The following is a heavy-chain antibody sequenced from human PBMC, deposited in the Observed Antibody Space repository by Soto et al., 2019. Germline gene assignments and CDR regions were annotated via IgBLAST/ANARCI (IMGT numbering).Heavy chain of an antibody. CDR1: GFTFSDYY. Sequence: GGSLRLSCAASGFTFSDYYMSWIRQAPGKGLEWVSYISSSGSTIYYADSVKGRFTISRDNAKNSLYLQMNSLRAEDTAVYYCARGSTSGSYQYYFDYWGQGTLVTVSS. D-gene: IGHD1-26*01. J-gene: IGHJ4*02. CDR2: ISSSGSTI. V-gene: IGHV3-11*01. CDR3: ARGSTSGSYQYYFDY.